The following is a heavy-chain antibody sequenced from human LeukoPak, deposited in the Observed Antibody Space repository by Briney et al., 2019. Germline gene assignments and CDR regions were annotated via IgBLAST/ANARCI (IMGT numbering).Heavy chain of an antibody. V-gene: IGHV3-23*01. Sequence: GGSLRLSCAASGFTVSSNYMSWVRQAPGKGLEWVSAISGSGGTIYYADSVKGRFTISRDNSKNTLYLQMNSLRAEDTAVYYCAKDSDTAMGNFDYWGQGTLVTVSS. J-gene: IGHJ4*02. CDR3: AKDSDTAMGNFDY. CDR1: GFTVSSNY. D-gene: IGHD5-18*01. CDR2: ISGSGGTI.